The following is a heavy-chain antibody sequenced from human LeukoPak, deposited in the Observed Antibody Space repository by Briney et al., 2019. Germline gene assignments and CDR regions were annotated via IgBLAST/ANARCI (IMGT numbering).Heavy chain of an antibody. D-gene: IGHD2/OR15-2a*01. V-gene: IGHV4-34*01. CDR2: INHSAST. Sequence: PSETLSLTCAVYGGSFSGYYWSWIRQPPGKGLEWIGEINHSASTYYNPSLKSRVTISVDTSKNQFSLKLISVTAADTAVYYCARNFQYFDLPDYWGQGTLVTVSS. CDR3: ARNFQYFDLPDY. CDR1: GGSFSGYY. J-gene: IGHJ4*02.